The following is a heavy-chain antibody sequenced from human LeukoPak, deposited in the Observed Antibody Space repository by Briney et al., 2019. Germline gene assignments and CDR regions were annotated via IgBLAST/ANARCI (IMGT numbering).Heavy chain of an antibody. CDR3: ARDRTLNYYDSSGYWGDAFDI. Sequence: PSETLSLTCTVSGGSISSSSYYWGWIRQPPGKGLEWIGSIYYSGSTNYNPSLKSRVTISVDTSKNQFSLKLSSVTAADTAVYYCARDRTLNYYDSSGYWGDAFDIWGQGTMVTVSS. V-gene: IGHV4-39*07. CDR2: IYYSGST. J-gene: IGHJ3*02. D-gene: IGHD3-22*01. CDR1: GGSISSSSYY.